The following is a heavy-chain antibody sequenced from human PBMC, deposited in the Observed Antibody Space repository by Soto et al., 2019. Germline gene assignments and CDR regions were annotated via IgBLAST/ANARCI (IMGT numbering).Heavy chain of an antibody. CDR3: ARSPSCSGGSCYPFYVDY. J-gene: IGHJ4*02. D-gene: IGHD2-15*01. CDR2: IIPIFGTA. V-gene: IGHV1-69*12. Sequence: QVQLVQSGAEVKKPGSSVKVSCKASGGTFSSNAISWVRQAPGQGLELMGGIIPIFGTANYAQKFQGRVTITADESTSTAYMELSSLRSEDTAVYYCARSPSCSGGSCYPFYVDYWGQGTLVTVSS. CDR1: GGTFSSNA.